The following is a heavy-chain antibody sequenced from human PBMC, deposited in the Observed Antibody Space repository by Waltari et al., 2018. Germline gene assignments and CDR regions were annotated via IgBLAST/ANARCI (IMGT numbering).Heavy chain of an antibody. J-gene: IGHJ1*01. D-gene: IGHD1-26*01. CDR1: GFYFNNAW. V-gene: IGHV3-15*01. Sequence: EVQLVESGGGLVKPGGSLRLSCGASGFYFNNAWMTWVRRASGKGLKLVGRSKSKTNGVTTDYAAPMKGRLTTSRDDAKNLVFLEMNSLNTEDTATYYGFTEWWESYDADYFHYWGQGTLVTVSS. CDR3: FTEWWESYDADYFHY. CDR2: SKSKTNGVTT.